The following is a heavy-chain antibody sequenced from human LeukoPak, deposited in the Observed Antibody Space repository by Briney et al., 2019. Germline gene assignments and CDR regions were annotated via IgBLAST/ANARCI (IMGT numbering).Heavy chain of an antibody. V-gene: IGHV3-23*01. CDR3: AKGGSSGYYSSFDY. D-gene: IGHD3-22*01. J-gene: IGHJ4*02. CDR2: ISVSGGSI. Sequence: GGSLRLSCAASGFTFSSYAMSWVRQAPGKGLEWVSVISVSGGSISYGDSVKGRFTISRDNSKNTVYLQMNSLRGEDTAVYYCAKGGSSGYYSSFDYWGQGTLVTVSS. CDR1: GFTFSSYA.